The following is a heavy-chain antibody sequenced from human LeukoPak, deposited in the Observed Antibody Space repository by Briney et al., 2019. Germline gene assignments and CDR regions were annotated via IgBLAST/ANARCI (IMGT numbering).Heavy chain of an antibody. CDR3: ARGRTIFGVVTPTNYDY. CDR2: IYYSGST. V-gene: IGHV4-39*01. J-gene: IGHJ4*02. Sequence: SETLSLTCTVSGGSISSSSYYWGWIRQPPGKGLEWIGSIYYSGSTYYNPSLKSRVTISVDTSKNQFSPKLSSVTAADTAVYYCARGRTIFGVVTPTNYDYWGQGTLVTVSS. CDR1: GGSISSSSYY. D-gene: IGHD3-3*01.